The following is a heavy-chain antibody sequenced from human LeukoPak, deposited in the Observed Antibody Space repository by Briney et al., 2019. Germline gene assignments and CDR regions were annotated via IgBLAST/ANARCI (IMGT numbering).Heavy chain of an antibody. CDR3: AKDPDMITFGGVIPGSS. D-gene: IGHD3-16*02. CDR1: GFTFSSYA. J-gene: IGHJ5*02. CDR2: ISGSGGST. Sequence: PGGSLRLSCAASGFTFSSYAMSWVRQAPGKGLEWVSSISGSGGSTYYADSAKGRFTISRDNSKNTLYLQMNSLRAEDTAVYYCAKDPDMITFGGVIPGSSWGQGTLVTVSS. V-gene: IGHV3-23*01.